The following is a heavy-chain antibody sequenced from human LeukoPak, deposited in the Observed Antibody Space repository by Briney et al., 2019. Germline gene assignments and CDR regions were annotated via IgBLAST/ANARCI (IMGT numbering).Heavy chain of an antibody. J-gene: IGHJ4*02. CDR2: IYYSGST. D-gene: IGHD1-26*01. CDR3: AAEVGDYVDY. CDR1: GVSVSSGSYY. Sequence: SETLSLTCTVSGVSVSSGSYYWSWFRQPPGKGLEWIGYIYYSGSTNYNPSLKSRVTISVDTSKNQFSLKLSSVTAADTAVYYCAAEVGDYVDYWGQGTLVTVSS. V-gene: IGHV4-61*01.